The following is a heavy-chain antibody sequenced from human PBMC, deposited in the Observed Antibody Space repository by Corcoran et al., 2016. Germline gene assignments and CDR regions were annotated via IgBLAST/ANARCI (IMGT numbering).Heavy chain of an antibody. V-gene: IGHV4-34*01. J-gene: IGHJ2*01. D-gene: IGHD2-21*01. CDR1: GGSLSGYS. CDR2: INHRGTI. CDR3: ARHCYRGWHFDL. Sequence: QVQLQQWGAGLLKPSETLSLTCTVHGGSLSGYSWSWIRQPPGEGLEWVGQINHRGTIEYNPSLKSRVTISVDTSKNQFSLKLSSVTAADTTVYYCARHCYRGWHFDLWGRGTLVTVSS.